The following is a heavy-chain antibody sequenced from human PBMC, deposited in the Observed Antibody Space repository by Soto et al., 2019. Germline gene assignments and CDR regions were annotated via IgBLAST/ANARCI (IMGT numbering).Heavy chain of an antibody. CDR2: IWYDGSNK. D-gene: IGHD3-10*01. CDR1: GFTFSSYA. CDR3: AKARHGSGTYSYFDY. V-gene: IGHV3-30*18. J-gene: IGHJ4*02. Sequence: QVQLVESGGGVVQPGRSLRLSCAASGFTFSSYAMHWVRQAPGNGLEWVAVIWYDGSNKNYADSVKGRFTISRDNSKNTLYLQMNSLRTEDMAVYYCAKARHGSGTYSYFDYWGQGILVTVSS.